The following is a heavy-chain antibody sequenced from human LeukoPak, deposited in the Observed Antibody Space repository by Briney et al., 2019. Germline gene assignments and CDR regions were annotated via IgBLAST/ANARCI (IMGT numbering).Heavy chain of an antibody. D-gene: IGHD3-10*01. CDR1: GFTFDDYA. V-gene: IGHV3-9*01. CDR3: AKDQRGSGDYGMDV. J-gene: IGHJ6*02. Sequence: GRSLRLSCAASGFTFDDYAMHWVRQAPGKGLEWVSGISWNSGSIGYADSVKGRFAISRDNAKNSLYLQMNSLRAEDTALYYCAKDQRGSGDYGMDVWGQGTTVTVSS. CDR2: ISWNSGSI.